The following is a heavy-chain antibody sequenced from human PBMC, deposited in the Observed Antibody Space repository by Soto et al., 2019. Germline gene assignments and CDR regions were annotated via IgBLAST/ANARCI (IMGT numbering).Heavy chain of an antibody. CDR3: AKASTYYYDSSGYPREGYYYYGMDV. Sequence: PGGSLRLSCAASGFTFSSYAMSWVRQAPGKGLEWVSAISGSGGSTYYADSVKGRFTSSRDNSKNTLYLQMNSLRAEDTAVYYCAKASTYYYDSSGYPREGYYYYGMDVWGQGTTVTVSS. CDR2: ISGSGGST. D-gene: IGHD3-22*01. CDR1: GFTFSSYA. J-gene: IGHJ6*02. V-gene: IGHV3-23*01.